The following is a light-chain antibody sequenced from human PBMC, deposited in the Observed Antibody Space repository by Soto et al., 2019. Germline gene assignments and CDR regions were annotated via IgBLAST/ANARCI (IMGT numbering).Light chain of an antibody. V-gene: IGKV1-5*01. CDR3: QQYNSYSPAT. CDR2: DAS. CDR1: QSISSW. Sequence: DNQMTQSPSTLSASVGDRVTITCRASQSISSWLAWYQQKPGKAPKLLIYDASSLESGVPSRFSGSGSGTEFTLTISSLQPDDFATYYCQQYNSYSPATFGQGTKV. J-gene: IGKJ1*01.